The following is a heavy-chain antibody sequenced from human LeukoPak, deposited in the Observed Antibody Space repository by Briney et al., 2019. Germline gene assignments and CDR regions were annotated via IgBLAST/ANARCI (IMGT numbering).Heavy chain of an antibody. CDR3: VIAARRSAFDI. V-gene: IGHV3-64D*06. J-gene: IGHJ3*02. D-gene: IGHD6-6*01. Sequence: GGSLRLSCSASGFTFSSYAMHWVRQAPGKGLEYVSAISSNGGSTYYADSVKGRFTISRDNSKNTLYLQMSSLRAEDTAVYYRVIAARRSAFDIWGQGTMVTVSS. CDR2: ISSNGGST. CDR1: GFTFSSYA.